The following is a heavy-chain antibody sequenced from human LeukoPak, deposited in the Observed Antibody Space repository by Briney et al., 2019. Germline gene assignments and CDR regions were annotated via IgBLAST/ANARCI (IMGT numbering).Heavy chain of an antibody. CDR2: MSTIGST. CDR1: GGSIRGYY. D-gene: IGHD6-25*01. CDR3: ARESHQRPLAY. J-gene: IGHJ4*01. Sequence: SSETLSLTCTVSGGSIRGYYWSWIRQPAGMGLEWIGRMSTIGSTHYSPSLKSRVTMSVDTSRNQFSLNLSSVADADTAVYYCARESHQRPLAYWGRGTLVTVSS. V-gene: IGHV4-4*07.